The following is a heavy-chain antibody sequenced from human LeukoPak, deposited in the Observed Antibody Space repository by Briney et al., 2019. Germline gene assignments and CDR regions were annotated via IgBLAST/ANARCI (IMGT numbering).Heavy chain of an antibody. Sequence: ASVKVSCKASGYTFTGHYMHWVRQAPGQGLEWMGRINPNSGGTNYAQKFQGRVTMTRDTSISTAYMELSRLRSDDTAVYYCARVGSAYGSGSYLLCYWGQGTLVTVSS. CDR3: ARVGSAYGSGSYLLCY. CDR2: INPNSGGT. CDR1: GYTFTGHY. D-gene: IGHD3-10*01. V-gene: IGHV1-2*06. J-gene: IGHJ4*02.